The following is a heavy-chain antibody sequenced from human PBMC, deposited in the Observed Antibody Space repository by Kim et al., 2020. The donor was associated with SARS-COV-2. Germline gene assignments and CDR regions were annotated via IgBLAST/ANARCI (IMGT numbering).Heavy chain of an antibody. V-gene: IGHV3-30*18. D-gene: IGHD3-10*01. CDR2: ISYDGSNK. CDR3: ANSYGSGSYLGYYMDV. J-gene: IGHJ6*03. Sequence: GGSLRLSCAASGFTFSSYGMHWVRQAPGKGLEWVVVISYDGSNKYYADSVKGRFTISRDNSKNTLYLQMNSLRAEDTAVYYCANSYGSGSYLGYYMDVWGKGTTVTVSS. CDR1: GFTFSSYG.